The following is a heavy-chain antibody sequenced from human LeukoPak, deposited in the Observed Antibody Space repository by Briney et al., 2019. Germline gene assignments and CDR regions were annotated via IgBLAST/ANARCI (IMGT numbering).Heavy chain of an antibody. D-gene: IGHD3-10*01. Sequence: GESLKISCKGSGYSFTSYWIGWVRQMPGKGLEWIGIIYPGDSDTRYSPSFQGQVTISADKSISTAYLQWSSLKASDTAMYYCARQGGGYGSGSYYLDAFDIWGQGTMVTVSS. J-gene: IGHJ3*02. CDR3: ARQGGGYGSGSYYLDAFDI. CDR2: IYPGDSDT. V-gene: IGHV5-51*01. CDR1: GYSFTSYW.